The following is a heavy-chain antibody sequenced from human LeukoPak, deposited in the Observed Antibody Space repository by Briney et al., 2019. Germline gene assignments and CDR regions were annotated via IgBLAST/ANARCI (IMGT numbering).Heavy chain of an antibody. V-gene: IGHV1-69*13. CDR3: ARHMRGYSYGYNY. D-gene: IGHD5-18*01. CDR1: GYTFTGYY. J-gene: IGHJ4*02. Sequence: ASVKVSCKASGYTFTGYYMHWVRQAPGQGLEWMGGIIPIFGTANYAQKFQGRVTITADESTSTAYMELSSLRSEDTAVYYCARHMRGYSYGYNYWGQGTLVTVSS. CDR2: IIPIFGTA.